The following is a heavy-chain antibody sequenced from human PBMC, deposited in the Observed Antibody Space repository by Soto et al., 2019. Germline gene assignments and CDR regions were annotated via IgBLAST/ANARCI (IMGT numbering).Heavy chain of an antibody. J-gene: IGHJ5*02. V-gene: IGHV1-2*02. Sequence: ASVKVSCKTSGYTFTGYYIHWVRQAPGQGLQWVGWINPKTGATNFAQRFQGRVTMTRDTSITTAYMDLSSLTSDDTATYYCAKTYDGSGQPSHWFGPCGQRTPVTVSS. CDR3: AKTYDGSGQPSHWFGP. CDR1: GYTFTGYY. CDR2: INPKTGAT. D-gene: IGHD3-22*01.